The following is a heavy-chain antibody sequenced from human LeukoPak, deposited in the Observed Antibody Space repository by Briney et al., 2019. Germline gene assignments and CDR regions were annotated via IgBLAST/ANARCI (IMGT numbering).Heavy chain of an antibody. Sequence: SETLSLTCTVSGGSISSSGSYWGWIRQPPGKGREWIGSIYYSGNTYNPSLKSRVTIAVNTSKNQFSLNLTSVNAADTAVYYCARVMAARREDLNWFDPWGQGTLVTVSS. CDR2: IYYSGNT. J-gene: IGHJ5*02. D-gene: IGHD6-6*01. V-gene: IGHV4-39*07. CDR3: ARVMAARREDLNWFDP. CDR1: GGSISSSGSY.